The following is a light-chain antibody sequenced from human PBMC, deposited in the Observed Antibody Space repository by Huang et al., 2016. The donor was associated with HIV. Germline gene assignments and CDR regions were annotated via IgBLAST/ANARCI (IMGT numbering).Light chain of an antibody. CDR2: GAS. CDR1: QSFSSN. V-gene: IGKV3-15*01. J-gene: IGKJ3*01. CDR3: QQYNNWPPRFT. Sequence: EIVMTQSPATLSVSPGERATLSCRASQSFSSNLAWYQQKPGQAPRLLIYGASTRATGIPARFSGSGSGTEFTLTISSLQSEDFAVYYCQQYNNWPPRFTFGPGTKVDIK.